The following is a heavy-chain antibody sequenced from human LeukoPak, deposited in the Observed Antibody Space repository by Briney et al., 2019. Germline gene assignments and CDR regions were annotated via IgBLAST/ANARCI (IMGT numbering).Heavy chain of an antibody. Sequence: GASVKVSCEVSGYTLTELSMHWVRQAPGKGLEWMGGFDHEDGETIYAQKFQGRITMTRDMSTSTDYMELSSLRSEDTAIYYCARDNSLGDNAWWFDPWGQGTLVTVSS. V-gene: IGHV1-24*01. J-gene: IGHJ5*02. CDR3: ARDNSLGDNAWWFDP. CDR2: FDHEDGET. D-gene: IGHD1-26*01. CDR1: GYTLTELS.